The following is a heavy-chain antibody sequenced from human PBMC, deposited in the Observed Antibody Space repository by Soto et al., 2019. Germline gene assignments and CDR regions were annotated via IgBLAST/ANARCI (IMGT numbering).Heavy chain of an antibody. CDR2: VYYTGST. J-gene: IGHJ6*03. CDR3: ARTVLGPDLLADSFVDYYYYMDV. Sequence: SETLSLTCSVSGGYIGNFYWSWIRQPPGKGLEWIGYVYYTGSTSYNPSLKRRVTFSADSSRGQFSLRLNSVTAADTAVYYCARTVLGPDLLADSFVDYYYYMDVWGQGTTVTV. CDR1: GGYIGNFY. V-gene: IGHV4-59*08. D-gene: IGHD3-9*01.